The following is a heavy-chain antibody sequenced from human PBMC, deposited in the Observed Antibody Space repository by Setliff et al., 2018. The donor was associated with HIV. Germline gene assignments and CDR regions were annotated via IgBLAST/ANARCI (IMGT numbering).Heavy chain of an antibody. J-gene: IGHJ4*02. CDR3: ARNREVPVAERYFDY. V-gene: IGHV1-2*02. Sequence: ASVKVSCKASGYTFTAYYMHWVRQVPGQGLEWMGWINAYSGGTNSAQNFQGRVTMTRDTSISTAYLELTRLTSDDTAVYYCARNREVPVAERYFDYWGQGTLVTVSS. CDR2: INAYSGGT. D-gene: IGHD2-2*01. CDR1: GYTFTAYY.